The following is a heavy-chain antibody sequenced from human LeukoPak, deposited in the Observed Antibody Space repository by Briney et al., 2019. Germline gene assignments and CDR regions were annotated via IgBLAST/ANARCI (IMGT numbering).Heavy chain of an antibody. CDR3: ARVPYRYCGGDCYLFDY. CDR2: ISSSSSHT. D-gene: IGHD2-21*02. CDR1: GFTFSDYY. V-gene: IGHV3-11*06. Sequence: PGGSLRLSCAASGFTFSDYYMSWIRQAPGKGLEWVSYISSSSSHTNYADSVKGRFTISRDNAKNSLYLQMNSLRAEDTAVYYCARVPYRYCGGDCYLFDYWGQGTLVTVSS. J-gene: IGHJ4*02.